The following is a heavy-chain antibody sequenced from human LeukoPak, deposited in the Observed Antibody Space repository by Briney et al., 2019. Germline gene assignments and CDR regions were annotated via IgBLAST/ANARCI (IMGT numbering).Heavy chain of an antibody. Sequence: GGSLRLSCAASGFTFSNYAMSWVRQAPGKGLEWVSLIYNAVTYADSVKGRFTISRDDSKNTLNLQMNSLRADDTAVYYCARLRGNTMVEYWGQGTLVTVSS. CDR2: IYNAVT. CDR3: ARLRGNTMVEY. D-gene: IGHD3-10*01. V-gene: IGHV3-23*03. J-gene: IGHJ4*02. CDR1: GFTFSNYA.